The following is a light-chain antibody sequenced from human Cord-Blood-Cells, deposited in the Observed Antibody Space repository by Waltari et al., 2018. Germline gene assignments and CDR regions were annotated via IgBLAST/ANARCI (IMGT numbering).Light chain of an antibody. V-gene: IGLV2-14*01. CDR3: SSYTSSSTLV. J-gene: IGLJ2*01. CDR1: SSDVGGYNS. Sequence: QSALTQPASVSGSPGQSITISCTGTSSDVGGYNSVSWYQQHPGKAPKLMIYDVSKRPSGVSNRFSGSKSDNTASLTISGLQAEDEADYYCSSYTSSSTLVFGGGTKLTVL. CDR2: DVS.